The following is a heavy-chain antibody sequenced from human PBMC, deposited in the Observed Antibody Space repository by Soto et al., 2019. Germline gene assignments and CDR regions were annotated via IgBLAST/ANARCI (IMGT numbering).Heavy chain of an antibody. CDR3: AKFPSSSWYRGYFDY. Sequence: GGYLRLSSAASGFTFSTYDMRWVRQAPGKGLEWVSAINDNGDRTHYADSVKGRFTISRDYSKNTVYLQMNSLGADDTAVYYCAKFPSSSWYRGYFDYWGQGTLVTVSS. D-gene: IGHD6-13*01. V-gene: IGHV3-23*01. J-gene: IGHJ4*02. CDR2: INDNGDRT. CDR1: GFTFSTYD.